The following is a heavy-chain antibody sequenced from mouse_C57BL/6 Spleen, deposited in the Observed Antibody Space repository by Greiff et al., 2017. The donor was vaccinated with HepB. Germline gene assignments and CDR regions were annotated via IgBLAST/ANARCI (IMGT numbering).Heavy chain of an antibody. CDR1: GYSITSGYD. D-gene: IGHD2-4*01. J-gene: IGHJ2*01. Sequence: EVQLQQSGPGMVKPSQSLSLTCTVTGYSITSGYDWHWIRHFPGNKLEWMGYISYSGSTNYNPSLKSRISITHDTSKNHFFLKLNSVTTEDTATYYCARGVYYDYGFDYWGQGTTLTVSS. V-gene: IGHV3-1*01. CDR2: ISYSGST. CDR3: ARGVYYDYGFDY.